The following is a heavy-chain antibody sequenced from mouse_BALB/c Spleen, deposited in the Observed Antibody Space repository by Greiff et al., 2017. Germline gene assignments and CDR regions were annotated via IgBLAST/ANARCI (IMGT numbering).Heavy chain of an antibody. CDR2: IYPYNGGT. D-gene: IGHD2-4*01. CDR3: ARPYPYYDPFAY. V-gene: IGHV1S29*02. CDR1: GYTFTDYN. Sequence: VQLKESGPELVKPGASVKISCKASGYTFTDYNMHWVKQSHGKSLEWIGYIYPYNGGTGYNQKFKSKATLTVDNSSSTAYMELRSLTSEDSAVYYCARPYPYYDPFAYWGQGTLVTVSA. J-gene: IGHJ3*01.